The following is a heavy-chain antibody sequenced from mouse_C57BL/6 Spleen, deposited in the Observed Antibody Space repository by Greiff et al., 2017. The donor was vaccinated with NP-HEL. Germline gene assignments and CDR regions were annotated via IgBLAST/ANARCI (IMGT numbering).Heavy chain of an antibody. Sequence: QVQLQQPGAELVMPGASVKLSCKASGYTFTSYWMHWVKQRPGQGLEWIGEIDPSDSYTNYNQKFKGKSTLTVDKSSSTAYMQLSSLTSEDSAVYYCANLYDGYYFAYWGQGTLVTVSA. D-gene: IGHD2-3*01. CDR3: ANLYDGYYFAY. J-gene: IGHJ3*01. CDR2: IDPSDSYT. V-gene: IGHV1-69*01. CDR1: GYTFTSYW.